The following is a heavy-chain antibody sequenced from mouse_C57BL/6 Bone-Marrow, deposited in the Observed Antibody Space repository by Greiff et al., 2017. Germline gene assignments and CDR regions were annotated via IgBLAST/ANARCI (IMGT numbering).Heavy chain of an antibody. Sequence: QVQLQQPGAELVMPGASVKLSCKASGYTFTSYWMHWVKQRPGQGLEWIGEIDPSDSYTNYNQKFKGKSTLTVDKSSSTAYMQLSSLTSEDSAVYYCARGGFDGYYYFDYWGQGTTLTVSS. V-gene: IGHV1-69*01. CDR1: GYTFTSYW. D-gene: IGHD2-3*01. CDR3: ARGGFDGYYYFDY. J-gene: IGHJ2*01. CDR2: IDPSDSYT.